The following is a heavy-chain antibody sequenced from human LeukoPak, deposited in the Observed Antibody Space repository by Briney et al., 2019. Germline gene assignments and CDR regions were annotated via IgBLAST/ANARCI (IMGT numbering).Heavy chain of an antibody. CDR1: GGTFSSYA. D-gene: IGHD6-6*01. J-gene: IGHJ3*02. CDR3: ARSAEARSSSAFDI. Sequence: SVKVSCKASGGTFSSYAISWVRQAPGQGLEWMGGIIPIFGTANYAQKFQGRVTITADESMSTAYMELSSLRSEDTAVYYCARSAEARSSSAFDIWGQGTMVTVSS. V-gene: IGHV1-69*13. CDR2: IIPIFGTA.